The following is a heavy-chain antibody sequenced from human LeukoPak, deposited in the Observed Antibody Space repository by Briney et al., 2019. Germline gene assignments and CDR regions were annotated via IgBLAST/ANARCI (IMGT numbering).Heavy chain of an antibody. V-gene: IGHV4-39*01. D-gene: IGHD3-22*01. CDR1: GGSISSSSYY. CDR2: IYYSGST. Sequence: PSETLSLTCTVSGGSISSSSYYWGWIRQPPGKGLEWIGSIYYSGSTYYRPSLKSRVTISGDTSKNQFSLKLSSVTAADTAVYYCARLPWGYYDSSGYYYDPYWGQGTLVTVSS. CDR3: ARLPWGYYDSSGYYYDPY. J-gene: IGHJ4*02.